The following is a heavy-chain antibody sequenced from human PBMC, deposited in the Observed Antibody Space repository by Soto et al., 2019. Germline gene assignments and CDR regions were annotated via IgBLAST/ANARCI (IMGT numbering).Heavy chain of an antibody. Sequence: EVHLLESGGGLVQPGGSLRLSCAASGFTFSSYAMSWVRQAPGKGLEWVSTISGSGGSTYYADSVKGRFTLSRDNSKNTLYLQMHSLRAEDTAVYYCAKARGYSYGIIDYWGQGTLVTVPS. D-gene: IGHD5-18*01. J-gene: IGHJ4*02. V-gene: IGHV3-23*01. CDR3: AKARGYSYGIIDY. CDR1: GFTFSSYA. CDR2: ISGSGGST.